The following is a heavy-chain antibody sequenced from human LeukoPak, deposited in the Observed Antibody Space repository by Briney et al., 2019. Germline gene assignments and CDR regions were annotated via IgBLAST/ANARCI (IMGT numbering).Heavy chain of an antibody. CDR2: INPNSGGT. Sequence: ASVKVSCKASGYTFTGYYMHWVRQAPGQGLEWMGWINPNSGGTNYAQKFQGRVTMTRDTSISTAYMELSRLRSDDTAMYYCARQGSSGGSWVPWYNWFDPWGQGTLVTVSS. V-gene: IGHV1-2*02. CDR1: GYTFTGYY. J-gene: IGHJ5*02. D-gene: IGHD2-15*01. CDR3: ARQGSSGGSWVPWYNWFDP.